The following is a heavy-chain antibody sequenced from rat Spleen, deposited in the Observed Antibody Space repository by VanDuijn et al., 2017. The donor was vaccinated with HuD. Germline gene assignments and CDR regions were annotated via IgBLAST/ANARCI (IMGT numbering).Heavy chain of an antibody. J-gene: IGHJ4*01. CDR2: IASGGST. D-gene: IGHD4-3*01. Sequence: QVQLKESGPGLVQPSQTLSLSCTVSGFSLTSNGVSWVRQPPGKGLEWIAAIASGGSTYYNSAVQSRLSISRDTSKSQVFLKMNSLQPEDTGTYYCVRHVREASGVMDVWGQGASVTVSS. CDR1: GFSLTSNG. CDR3: VRHVREASGVMDV. V-gene: IGHV2S12*01.